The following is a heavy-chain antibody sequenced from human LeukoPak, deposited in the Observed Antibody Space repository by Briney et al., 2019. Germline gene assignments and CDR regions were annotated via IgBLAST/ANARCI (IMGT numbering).Heavy chain of an antibody. CDR3: ARGNPQYYDSSGHQDWAY. Sequence: GGTLRLSCATSGFSFSSYGMSWVRQAPGKGLEWVSSISGLSGRTYYADSVKGRVTISRDNSKNALSLQMNSLRAEDTAVYYCARGNPQYYDSSGHQDWAYWGQGTLVTVSS. V-gene: IGHV3-23*01. CDR1: GFSFSSYG. CDR2: ISGLSGRT. D-gene: IGHD3-22*01. J-gene: IGHJ4*02.